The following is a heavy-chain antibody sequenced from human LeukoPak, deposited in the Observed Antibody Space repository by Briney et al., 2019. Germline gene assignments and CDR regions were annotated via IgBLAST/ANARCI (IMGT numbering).Heavy chain of an antibody. D-gene: IGHD1-26*01. CDR3: AKDRVRVGATFLLDAFDI. CDR1: GFTFSSYA. Sequence: GGSLRLSCAASGFTFSSYAMSWVRQAPGKGLEWVSAISGSGGSTYYADSVKGRFTISRDNSKNTLYLQMNSLRAEDTAVYYCAKDRVRVGATFLLDAFDIWGQGTMVTVSS. V-gene: IGHV3-23*01. J-gene: IGHJ3*02. CDR2: ISGSGGST.